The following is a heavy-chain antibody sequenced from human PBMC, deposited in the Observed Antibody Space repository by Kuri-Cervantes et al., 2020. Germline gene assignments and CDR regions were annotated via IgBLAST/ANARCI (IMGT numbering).Heavy chain of an antibody. J-gene: IGHJ4*02. CDR3: ARDLQPKPPNGDFDY. V-gene: IGHV3-23*01. CDR2: ISGSGGST. D-gene: IGHD2-8*01. Sequence: GESLKISCAASGFTFSSYAMSWVRQAPGKGLEWVSAISGSGGSTYYADSVKGRFTISRENSKNTLYLQMNSLRAEDTAVYYCARDLQPKPPNGDFDYWGQGTLVTVSS. CDR1: GFTFSSYA.